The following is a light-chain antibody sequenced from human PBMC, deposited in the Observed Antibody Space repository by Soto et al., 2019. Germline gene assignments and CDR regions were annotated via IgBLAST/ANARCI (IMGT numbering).Light chain of an antibody. J-gene: IGKJ4*01. Sequence: EIVLTQSPGTLSLSSGERATLSCRASQSVRSNYLAWYQQNPGQAPRLLIYGASSRATGIPDRFSGSGSGTDFTLTISRLEPEDFGVYYCQQYASSPLTFGGGTKVEIK. CDR2: GAS. CDR3: QQYASSPLT. V-gene: IGKV3-20*01. CDR1: QSVRSNY.